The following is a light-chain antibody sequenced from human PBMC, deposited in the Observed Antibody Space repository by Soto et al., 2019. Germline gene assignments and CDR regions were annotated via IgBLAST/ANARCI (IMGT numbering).Light chain of an antibody. Sequence: QSALTQPRSVSGSPGQSVTISCTGTSSDVGGYNYVSWYQQHPGKAPKLMIYDVSKRPSGVPDRFSDSKSGNTASLTISGLQAEDEADYYCCSYAGSYTLVFGGGTKLTV. V-gene: IGLV2-11*01. CDR1: SSDVGGYNY. J-gene: IGLJ2*01. CDR3: CSYAGSYTLV. CDR2: DVS.